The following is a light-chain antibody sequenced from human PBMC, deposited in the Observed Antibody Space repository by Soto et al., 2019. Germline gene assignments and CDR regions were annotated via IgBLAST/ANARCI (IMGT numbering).Light chain of an antibody. J-gene: IGLJ3*02. Sequence: QSALTQPASVSGSPGQSITISCTGTSSDVGGYNYVSWYQQHPAKAPKLVIYEFSNRPSGVSHRFSGSKSGNTASLTISGLQAEDEADYYCFSYTTSSTLVFGGGTKLTVL. CDR1: SSDVGGYNY. CDR3: FSYTTSSTLV. CDR2: EFS. V-gene: IGLV2-14*01.